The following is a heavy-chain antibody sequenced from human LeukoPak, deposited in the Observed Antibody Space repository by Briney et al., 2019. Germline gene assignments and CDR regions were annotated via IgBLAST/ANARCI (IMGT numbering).Heavy chain of an antibody. J-gene: IGHJ3*02. CDR2: INGDGSST. CDR1: GFTFSSYW. Sequence: GGSLRLSCAASGFTFSSYWMHWVRQAPGKGLVWVSRINGDGSSTSYADSVKGRFTLSRDNAKKALYLQMNSLGAEDTAVYYCASIINSSGWSGFDIWGQGTMVTVSS. V-gene: IGHV3-74*01. CDR3: ASIINSSGWSGFDI. D-gene: IGHD6-19*01.